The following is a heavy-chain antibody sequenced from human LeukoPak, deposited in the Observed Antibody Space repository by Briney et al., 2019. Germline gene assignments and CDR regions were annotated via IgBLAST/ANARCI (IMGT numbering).Heavy chain of an antibody. CDR3: ARDLVAVAGTPLWYFDY. J-gene: IGHJ4*02. Sequence: ASVKVSCKASGYTSTGYSMHWVRQAPGQGLEWMGWINPNSGGTNYAQKFQGRVTMTRDTSISTAYMELSRLRSDDTAVYYCARDLVAVAGTPLWYFDYWGQGTLVTVSS. CDR1: GYTSTGYS. D-gene: IGHD6-19*01. CDR2: INPNSGGT. V-gene: IGHV1-2*02.